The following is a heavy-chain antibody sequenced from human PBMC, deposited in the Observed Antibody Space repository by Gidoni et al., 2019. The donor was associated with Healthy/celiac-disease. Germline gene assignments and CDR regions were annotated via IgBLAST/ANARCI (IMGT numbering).Heavy chain of an antibody. CDR2: IIPILGIA. CDR1: VGTCSSYT. Sequence: QVKLVQSGAEVKKPGSSVKVSCKATVGTCSSYTISWVRQAPGQGLEWRGRIIPILGIANYAQKFQGRVTITADKSTSTAYMELSSLRSEDTAVYYCARGPGYCTNGVCSTNSKYGMDVWGQGTTVTVSS. J-gene: IGHJ6*02. V-gene: IGHV1-69*02. CDR3: ARGPGYCTNGVCSTNSKYGMDV. D-gene: IGHD2-8*01.